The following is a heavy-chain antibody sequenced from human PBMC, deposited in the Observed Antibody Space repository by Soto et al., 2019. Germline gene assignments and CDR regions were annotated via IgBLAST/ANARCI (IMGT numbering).Heavy chain of an antibody. CDR1: GGSISNYY. CDR3: ASDRSGLDY. Sequence: SETLSLTCTISGGSISNYYWSWIRQPPGKGLEWIGYIYYSGSTNYNPSLKSRVTISVDTSKNQFSLKLSSVTAADTAVYYCASDRSGLDYWGQGTLVTVSS. J-gene: IGHJ4*02. D-gene: IGHD3-22*01. V-gene: IGHV4-59*08. CDR2: IYYSGST.